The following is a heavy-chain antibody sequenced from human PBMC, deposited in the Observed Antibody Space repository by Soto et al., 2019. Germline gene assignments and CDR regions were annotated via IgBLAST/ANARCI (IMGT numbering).Heavy chain of an antibody. D-gene: IGHD3-16*02. V-gene: IGHV3-7*01. CDR2: INQDGSEK. CDR1: RVTSSPCW. Sequence: GESRRLSWTASRVTSSPCWMILCRQPPGKRLEWVANINQDGSEKYYVDSVKGRFTISRDKTKNSLYLQMNSLRAEASAVYYWATTNRRSRSRQLAHHWGE. CDR3: ATTNRRSRSRQLAHH. J-gene: IGHJ1*01.